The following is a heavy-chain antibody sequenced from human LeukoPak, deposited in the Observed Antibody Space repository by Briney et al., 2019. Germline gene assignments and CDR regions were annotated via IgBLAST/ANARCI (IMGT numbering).Heavy chain of an antibody. V-gene: IGHV3-49*04. CDR1: GFTFGDYA. J-gene: IGHJ4*02. CDR2: IRSKAYGGTT. D-gene: IGHD5-12*01. Sequence: GSLRLSCTASGFTFGDYAMSWVRQAPGKGLEWVGFIRSKAYGGTTEYAASVKGRFTISRDDSKSIAYLQMNSLKTEDTAVYYCTSLASGYDVWGQGTLVTVSS. CDR3: TSLASGYDV.